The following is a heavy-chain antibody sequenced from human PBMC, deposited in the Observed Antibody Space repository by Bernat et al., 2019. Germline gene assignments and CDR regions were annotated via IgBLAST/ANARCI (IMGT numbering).Heavy chain of an antibody. J-gene: IGHJ3*02. Sequence: QLQLQESGPGLVKPSETLSLTCTVSGDSISSSTYYWGWIRQPPGKGLEWIGSVSNSGSTYYNPSLKSRVTISVDTSKNQFSLKLNSVTAADTAVFYCARQRSGSYYMDAFDIWGQGTMVTVSS. V-gene: IGHV4-39*01. CDR2: VSNSGST. CDR1: GDSISSSTYY. D-gene: IGHD3-10*01. CDR3: ARQRSGSYYMDAFDI.